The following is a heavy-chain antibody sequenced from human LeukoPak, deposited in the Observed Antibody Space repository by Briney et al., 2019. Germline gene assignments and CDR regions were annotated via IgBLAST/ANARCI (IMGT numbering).Heavy chain of an antibody. CDR1: GGSISSSSYY. CDR3: ASGSSGYHYALGY. Sequence: SETLSLTCTVSGGSISSSSYYWGWIRQPPGKGLEWIGSIYYSGSTYYNPSLKSRVTISVDTSKNQFSLKLSSVTAADTAVYYCASGSSGYHYALGYWGQGTLVTVSS. J-gene: IGHJ4*02. V-gene: IGHV4-39*07. CDR2: IYYSGST. D-gene: IGHD3-22*01.